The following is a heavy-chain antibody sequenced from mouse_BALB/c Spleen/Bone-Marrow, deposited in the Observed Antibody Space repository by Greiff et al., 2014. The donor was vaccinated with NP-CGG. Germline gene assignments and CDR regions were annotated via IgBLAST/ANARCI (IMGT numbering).Heavy chain of an antibody. J-gene: IGHJ3*01. CDR2: IDPANGNT. D-gene: IGHD1-1*01. V-gene: IGHV14-3*02. Sequence: VQLKESXAELVKPGASVKLSCTASGFNIKDTYMHWVKQRPEQGLEWIGRIDPANGNTKYDPKFQGKATITADTSSNTAYLQLSSLTSEDTAVYYCATYYYGSSWGFAYWGQGTLVTVSA. CDR1: GFNIKDTY. CDR3: ATYYYGSSWGFAY.